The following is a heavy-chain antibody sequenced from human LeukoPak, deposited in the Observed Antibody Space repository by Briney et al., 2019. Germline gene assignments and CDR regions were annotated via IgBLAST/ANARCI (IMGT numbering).Heavy chain of an antibody. CDR3: ARFDYGDYYYYMEV. CDR2: IYTSGST. Sequence: SQTLSLTCTVSGGSISSGSYYWSWIRQPAGKGLEWIGRIYTSGSTNYNPSLKSRVTISVDTSKNQFSLKLSSVTAADTAVYYCARFDYGDYYYYMEVWGKGTPVTVSS. D-gene: IGHD4-17*01. J-gene: IGHJ6*03. CDR1: GGSISSGSYY. V-gene: IGHV4-61*02.